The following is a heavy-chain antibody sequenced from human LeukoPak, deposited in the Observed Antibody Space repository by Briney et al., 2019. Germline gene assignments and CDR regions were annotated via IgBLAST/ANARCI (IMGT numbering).Heavy chain of an antibody. V-gene: IGHV4-59*01. Sequence: PSETLSLTCTVSGGSISSYYWSWIRQPPGQGLEWNGYIYYGGSTNYNPSLKSRVTISVDTSKNQFSLKLSSVTAADTAVYYCASTLYSSGWDFDYWGQGTLVTVSS. CDR2: IYYGGST. J-gene: IGHJ4*02. CDR3: ASTLYSSGWDFDY. CDR1: GGSISSYY. D-gene: IGHD6-19*01.